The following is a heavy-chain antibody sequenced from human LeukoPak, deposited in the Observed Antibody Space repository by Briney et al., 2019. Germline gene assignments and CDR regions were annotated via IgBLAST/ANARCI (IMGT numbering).Heavy chain of an antibody. D-gene: IGHD6-13*01. V-gene: IGHV3-21*01. J-gene: IGHJ4*02. CDR1: GLTFRSYS. Sequence: GGPLRLSCAASGLTFRSYSMKWLRQAPGKGLEWVSSISSSSSYIYYADSVKGRFTISRDNAKNSMYLQMNSLRAEDTAVYYCARAPPRHSSSWTGPFDYWGQGTLVTVS. CDR3: ARAPPRHSSSWTGPFDY. CDR2: ISSSSSYI.